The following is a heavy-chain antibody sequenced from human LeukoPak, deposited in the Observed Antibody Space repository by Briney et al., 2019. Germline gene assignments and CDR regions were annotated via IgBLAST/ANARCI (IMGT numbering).Heavy chain of an antibody. D-gene: IGHD3-16*01. Sequence: GRSLRLSCAASGFAFRSYAVHWVRQAPGKGLEWVGRIKSKTDGGTVDYAAPVKGRFTISRDDSKNTLYLQMNSLKTEDTAVYYCTTTSNPGFGWGQGTLVTVSS. CDR2: IKSKTDGGTV. CDR3: TTTSNPGFG. V-gene: IGHV3-15*01. CDR1: GFAFRSYA. J-gene: IGHJ4*02.